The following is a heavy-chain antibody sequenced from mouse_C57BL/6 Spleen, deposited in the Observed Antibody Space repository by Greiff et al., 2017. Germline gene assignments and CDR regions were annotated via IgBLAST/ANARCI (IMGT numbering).Heavy chain of an antibody. CDR2: INYDGSST. CDR3: ARSITTVVDWYFDV. D-gene: IGHD1-1*01. J-gene: IGHJ1*03. CDR1: GFTFSDYY. V-gene: IGHV5-16*01. Sequence: EVQLQESEGGLVQPGSSMKLSCTASGFTFSDYYMAWVRQVPEKGLEWVANINYDGSSTYYLDSLKSRFIISRDNAKNILYLQMSSLKSEDTATYYCARSITTVVDWYFDVWGTGTTVTVSS.